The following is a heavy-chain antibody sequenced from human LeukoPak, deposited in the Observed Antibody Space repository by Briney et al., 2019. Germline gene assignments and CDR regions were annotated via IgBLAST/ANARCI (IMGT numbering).Heavy chain of an antibody. CDR2: INPNSGGT. V-gene: IGHV1-2*02. J-gene: IGHJ4*02. CDR3: ARDPDGFRMGFFDY. D-gene: IGHD5-24*01. CDR1: GYTFTGYY. Sequence: EASVKVSCKASGYTFTGYYMHWVRQAPGQGLEWMGWINPNSGGTNYAQKLQGRVTMTTDTSTSTAYMELRSLRSDDTAVYYCARDPDGFRMGFFDYWGQGTLVTVSS.